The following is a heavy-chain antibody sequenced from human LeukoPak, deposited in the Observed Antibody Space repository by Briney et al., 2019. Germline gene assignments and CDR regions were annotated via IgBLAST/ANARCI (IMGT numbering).Heavy chain of an antibody. CDR1: GYRFTSYW. J-gene: IGHJ4*02. CDR2: IFPGDSDT. D-gene: IGHD2-15*01. CDR3: ASEYCSGGNCYFDY. Sequence: GESLKISCKGSGYRFTSYWITWVRQMPGQGLEWMGIIFPGDSDTRYSPSFQGRVTISADKSISTAYLQWSSLKASDTANYYCASEYCSGGNCYFDYWGQGTLVTVSS. V-gene: IGHV5-51*01.